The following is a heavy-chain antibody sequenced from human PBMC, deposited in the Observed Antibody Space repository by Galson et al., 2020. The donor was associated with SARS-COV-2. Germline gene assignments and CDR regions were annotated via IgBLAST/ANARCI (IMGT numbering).Heavy chain of an antibody. Sequence: HGESLKISCKGSGHSFTSYWISWVRQMPGKGLEWMGRIDPSDSYTNYSPSFQGHVTISADKSISTAYLQWSSLKASDTAMYYCARWRTDFWSGYHDYWGQGTLVTVSS. CDR1: GHSFTSYW. CDR2: IDPSDSYT. CDR3: ARWRTDFWSGYHDY. D-gene: IGHD3-3*01. V-gene: IGHV5-10-1*01. J-gene: IGHJ4*02.